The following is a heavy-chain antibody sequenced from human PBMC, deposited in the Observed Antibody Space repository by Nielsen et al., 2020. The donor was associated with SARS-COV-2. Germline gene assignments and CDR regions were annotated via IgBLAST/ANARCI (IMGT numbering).Heavy chain of an antibody. CDR3: AREGGGIAAAAVLDYYYYYMDV. CDR1: GFTFSSYS. D-gene: IGHD6-25*01. CDR2: ISSSSSYI. V-gene: IGHV3-21*01. J-gene: IGHJ6*03. Sequence: GESLKISCAASGFTFSSYSMSWVRQAPGKGLEWVSSISSSSSYIYYADSVKGRFTISRDNAKNSLYLQMNSLRAEDTAVYYCAREGGGIAAAAVLDYYYYYMDVWGKGTTVTVSS.